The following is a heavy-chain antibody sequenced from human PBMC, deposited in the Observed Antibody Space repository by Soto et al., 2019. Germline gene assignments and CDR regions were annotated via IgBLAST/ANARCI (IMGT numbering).Heavy chain of an antibody. J-gene: IGHJ6*02. CDR1: GFDFSGYT. Sequence: QVHLEESGGGVVQPGGSLRLSCAGSGFDFSGYTIHWVRQAPGKGLEWVAVISYDGSDKYYADSVKGRFTISRDNAKKTLYLQMTSLRLEDTAVYYCARVDCSTTTCYYYGFDVWGQGTTVTVSS. D-gene: IGHD2-2*01. V-gene: IGHV3-30-3*01. CDR2: ISYDGSDK. CDR3: ARVDCSTTTCYYYGFDV.